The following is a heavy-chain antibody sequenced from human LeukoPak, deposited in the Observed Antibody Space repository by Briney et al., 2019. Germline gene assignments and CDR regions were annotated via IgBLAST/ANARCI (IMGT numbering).Heavy chain of an antibody. CDR2: ISSSSGHI. CDR1: GFAFSNYN. J-gene: IGHJ4*02. V-gene: IGHV3-21*04. CDR3: AKDDSWLQFGE. D-gene: IGHD5-24*01. Sequence: GGSLRLSCAVSGFAFSNYNMNWVRQAPGKGLEWVASISSSSGHIHYADSVKGRFTIPRDNSKNTLYLEVISLTAEDTAVYYCAKDDSWLQFGEWSQGTLVTVSS.